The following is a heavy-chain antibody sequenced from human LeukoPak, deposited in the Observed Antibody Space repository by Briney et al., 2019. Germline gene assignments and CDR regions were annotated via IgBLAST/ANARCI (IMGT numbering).Heavy chain of an antibody. D-gene: IGHD6-19*01. J-gene: IGHJ4*02. CDR1: GGSISSYY. Sequence: SETLSLTCTVSGGSISSYYWRWIRQPAGKGLEWIGRIYTSGSTNYNPSLKSRVTISVDTSKNQFSLKLSSVTAADTAVYYCARREGPSGWYLGFDYWGQGTLVTVSS. V-gene: IGHV4-4*07. CDR2: IYTSGST. CDR3: ARREGPSGWYLGFDY.